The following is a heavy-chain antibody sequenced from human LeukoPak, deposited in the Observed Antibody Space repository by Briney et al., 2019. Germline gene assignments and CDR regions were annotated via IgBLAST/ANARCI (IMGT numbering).Heavy chain of an antibody. V-gene: IGHV4-59*01. J-gene: IGHJ4*02. Sequence: TLSLTCTVSGGSISSYYWSWIRQPPGKGLEWIGYIYYSGSTNYNPSLKSRVTISVDTSKNQFSLKLSSVTAADTAVYYCASLGETHYFDYWGQGTLVTVSS. CDR3: ASLGETHYFDY. D-gene: IGHD3-10*01. CDR2: IYYSGST. CDR1: GGSISSYY.